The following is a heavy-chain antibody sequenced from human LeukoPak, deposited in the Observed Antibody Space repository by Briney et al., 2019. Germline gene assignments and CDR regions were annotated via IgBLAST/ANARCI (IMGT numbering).Heavy chain of an antibody. J-gene: IGHJ5*02. D-gene: IGHD4-17*01. CDR3: ARRNTYGDYDLFDH. V-gene: IGHV1-2*06. CDR1: GYTFTGYY. Sequence: ASVKVSCKASGYTFTGYYMHWVRQAPGQGLEWMGRINPNSGGTNYAQKFQGRVTMTRDTSISTAYMELSRLRSDDTAVYYCARRNTYGDYDLFDHWGQGTLVTVSS. CDR2: INPNSGGT.